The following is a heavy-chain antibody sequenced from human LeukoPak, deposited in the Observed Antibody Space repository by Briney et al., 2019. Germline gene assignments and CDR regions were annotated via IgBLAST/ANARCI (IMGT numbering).Heavy chain of an antibody. D-gene: IGHD3-10*01. CDR1: GFTFSSYE. J-gene: IGHJ4*02. V-gene: IGHV3-48*03. Sequence: GGSLRLSCAASGFTFSSYEMNWDRQAPGKGLEWVSYISSSGSTIYYADSVKGRFTISRDNAKNSLYLQMNSLRAEDTAVYYCARAGITMVHWVFDYWGQGTLVTVSS. CDR2: ISSSGSTI. CDR3: ARAGITMVHWVFDY.